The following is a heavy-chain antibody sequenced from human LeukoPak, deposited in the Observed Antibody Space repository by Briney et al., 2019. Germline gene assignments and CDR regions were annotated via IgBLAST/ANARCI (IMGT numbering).Heavy chain of an antibody. D-gene: IGHD3/OR15-3a*01. V-gene: IGHV4-59*11. CDR2: IYYTGST. CDR3: ARYEEFSTGYSASSPRHYFDH. J-gene: IGHJ4*02. CDR1: GGSINSHY. Sequence: PSETLSLTCTVSGGSINSHYWSWIRQPPGKGLECIGHIYYTGSTYYKPSLESRVTISVGTAKNQISLKLSSVTAADTAVYYCARYEEFSTGYSASSPRHYFDHWGQGTLVTVSS.